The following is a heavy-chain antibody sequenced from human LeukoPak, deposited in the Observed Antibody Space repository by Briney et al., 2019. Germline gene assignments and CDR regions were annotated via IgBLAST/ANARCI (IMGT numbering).Heavy chain of an antibody. V-gene: IGHV3-48*02. CDR3: ARDEFGVVHKGIDY. J-gene: IGHJ4*02. CDR1: RFIFRSYS. D-gene: IGHD3-3*01. CDR2: ISSRNNTI. Sequence: GGSLSHSCAACRFIFRSYSMNWVGQAPAKGREWVSYISSRNNTIYYADSVKGRFTISRDNAKNSLYLQMNSLRDEDTAVYYCARDEFGVVHKGIDYWGQGTLVTVSS.